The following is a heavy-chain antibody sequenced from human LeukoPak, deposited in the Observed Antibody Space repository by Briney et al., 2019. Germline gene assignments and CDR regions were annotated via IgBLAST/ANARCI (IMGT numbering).Heavy chain of an antibody. D-gene: IGHD3-10*01. J-gene: IGHJ6*02. CDR1: GGTFISYA. Sequence: GASVKVSCKASGGTFISYAISWVRQAPGQGLEWMGRIIPILGIANYAQKFQGRVTITADKSTSTAYMELSSLRSEDTAVYYCARVSPVNTYYYGSGSYGYYYGMDVWGQGTTVTVSS. CDR2: IIPILGIA. V-gene: IGHV1-69*04. CDR3: ARVSPVNTYYYGSGSYGYYYGMDV.